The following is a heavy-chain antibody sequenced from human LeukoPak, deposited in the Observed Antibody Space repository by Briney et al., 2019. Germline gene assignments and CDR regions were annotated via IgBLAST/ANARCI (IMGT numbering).Heavy chain of an antibody. V-gene: IGHV3-23*01. J-gene: IGHJ4*02. D-gene: IGHD2-2*01. Sequence: VGSLRLSCAASGFTFSGYAMSWVRQAPGKGLEWVSPISGSGGSTYYADSVKGRFTISRDNSKNTLYLQMNSLRAEDTAVYYCAKGPRSPSSHADYWGQGTLVTVSS. CDR1: GFTFSGYA. CDR2: ISGSGGST. CDR3: AKGPRSPSSHADY.